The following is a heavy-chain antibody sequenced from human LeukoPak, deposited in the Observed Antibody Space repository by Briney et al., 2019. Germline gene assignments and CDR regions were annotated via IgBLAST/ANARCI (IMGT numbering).Heavy chain of an antibody. D-gene: IGHD3-22*01. V-gene: IGHV3-33*01. CDR2: IWYDGSDQ. CDR3: ASLLGHTDYYDSSGYSSPFDS. CDR1: GFTFSTCG. Sequence: PGGSLRLSCAASGFTFSTCGMHWVRQAPGKGLEWVAVIWYDGSDQYYADSVNGRFTISRDNSKDTLYLQMNSLRAEDTAVYYCASLLGHTDYYDSSGYSSPFDSWGQGTLVTVSS. J-gene: IGHJ4*02.